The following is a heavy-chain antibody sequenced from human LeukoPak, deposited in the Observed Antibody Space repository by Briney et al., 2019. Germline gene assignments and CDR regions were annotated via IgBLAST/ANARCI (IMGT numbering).Heavy chain of an antibody. J-gene: IGHJ4*02. D-gene: IGHD3-22*01. Sequence: PSETLSLTCAVYSGSFSDYCWTWIRQPPGRGLEWIGEIYSGGSANYNPPLKSRLAISVDTSKSQFSLKLSSLTAADTAVYFCARGVVDYSSRSGYFSHWGQGTLVAVSS. CDR1: SGSFSDYC. V-gene: IGHV4-34*01. CDR2: IYSGGSA. CDR3: ARGVVDYSSRSGYFSH.